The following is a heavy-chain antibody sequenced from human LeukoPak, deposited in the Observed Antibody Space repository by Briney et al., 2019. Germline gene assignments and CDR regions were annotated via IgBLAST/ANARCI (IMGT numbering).Heavy chain of an antibody. CDR2: ISGSGDKT. J-gene: IGHJ4*02. CDR1: GFTFTSYA. CDR3: AKWGFLEWLLSMFDY. V-gene: IGHV3-23*01. D-gene: IGHD3-3*01. Sequence: GGSLRHSCAASGFTFTSYAMSWVRQAPGKGLEWVSAISGSGDKTYNADSVKGRFTISRDNSKNTVYLQMNSLRAEDTADYYCAKWGFLEWLLSMFDYWGQGTLVTVSS.